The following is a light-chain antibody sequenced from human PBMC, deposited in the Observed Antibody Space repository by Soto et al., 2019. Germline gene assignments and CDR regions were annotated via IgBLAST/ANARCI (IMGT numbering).Light chain of an antibody. Sequence: DTQMTQSPSTLSASVGDRVTIICRASQSISTRLAWYQQKPGKAPKLLISGAFSLESGVPSRFSGSASGTEFTLTISSLQPDDFATYYCQQYYTYSQTFGQGTKVDIK. CDR2: GAF. V-gene: IGKV1-5*02. J-gene: IGKJ1*01. CDR3: QQYYTYSQT. CDR1: QSISTR.